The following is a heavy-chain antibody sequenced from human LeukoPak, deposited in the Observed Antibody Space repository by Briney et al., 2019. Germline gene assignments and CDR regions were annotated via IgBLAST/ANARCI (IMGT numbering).Heavy chain of an antibody. V-gene: IGHV3-21*01. CDR2: ISSSNGDI. Sequence: PGGSLRLSCAASGFVFSTHSMNWVRQAPGKGLEWVSWISSSNGDIYYADSMRGRFTISRDDAKNSLYLQMNSLRAEDTAVYYCVRDADGGNSWFDSWGQGTLVTVSS. D-gene: IGHD4-23*01. CDR1: GFVFSTHS. J-gene: IGHJ5*01. CDR3: VRDADGGNSWFDS.